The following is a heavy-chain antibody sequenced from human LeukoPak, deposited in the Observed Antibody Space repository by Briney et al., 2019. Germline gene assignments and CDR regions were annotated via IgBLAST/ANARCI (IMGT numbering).Heavy chain of an antibody. CDR1: GGSFSGYY. CDR3: ARGRRSGYVSFSY. CDR2: INHSGST. J-gene: IGHJ4*02. D-gene: IGHD3-22*01. Sequence: SETLSLTCAVYGGSFSGYYWSWIRQPPGKGLEWIGEINHSGSTNYNPSLKSRVTISVDTSKNQFSLKLSSVTAADTAVYYCARGRRSGYVSFSYWGQGTLVTVSS. V-gene: IGHV4-34*01.